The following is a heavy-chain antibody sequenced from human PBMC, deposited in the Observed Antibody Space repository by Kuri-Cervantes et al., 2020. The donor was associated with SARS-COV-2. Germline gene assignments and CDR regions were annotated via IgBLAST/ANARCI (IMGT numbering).Heavy chain of an antibody. CDR3: ARDLFGWSDGSWMDV. V-gene: IGHV3-33*08. Sequence: GGSLRLSCAVSGFTFSSYGMHWVRQAPGKGLEWVAVIWFDGSHKYYADSVKDRFSISRDNSKNMLYLQMNSLRVEDTAVYYCARDLFGWSDGSWMDVWGKGTTVTVSS. D-gene: IGHD1-1*01. CDR2: IWFDGSHK. J-gene: IGHJ6*04. CDR1: GFTFSSYG.